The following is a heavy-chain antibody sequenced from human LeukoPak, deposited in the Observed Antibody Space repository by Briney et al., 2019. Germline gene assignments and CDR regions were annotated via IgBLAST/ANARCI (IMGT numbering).Heavy chain of an antibody. CDR1: GFTFSSFV. J-gene: IGHJ4*02. Sequence: GGFLRLSCAASGFTFSSFVMNWVRQVPGKGLEWVSTIGLSAGSTYYADSVKGRFTISRDNAKNTLYLQMNSLRVEDTAVYYCAKRGLVWGQGTLVTVSS. CDR3: AKRGLV. D-gene: IGHD3-10*01. V-gene: IGHV3-23*01. CDR2: IGLSAGST.